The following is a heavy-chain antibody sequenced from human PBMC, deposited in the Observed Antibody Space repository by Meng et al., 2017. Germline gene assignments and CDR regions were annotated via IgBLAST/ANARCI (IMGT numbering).Heavy chain of an antibody. CDR3: ARGPLITMIEV. CDR2: IYYSGST. J-gene: IGHJ4*02. Sequence: QLQLQESGPGLVTPAETLSVTCTVSGGSISSGDYYWSWIRQPPGKGLEWIGYIYYSGSTYYNPSLKSRLTISVDTSKKQFSLKLTSVTAADTAVYYCARGPLITMIEVWGQGTLVTVSS. CDR1: GGSISSGDYY. V-gene: IGHV4-30-4*01. D-gene: IGHD3-22*01.